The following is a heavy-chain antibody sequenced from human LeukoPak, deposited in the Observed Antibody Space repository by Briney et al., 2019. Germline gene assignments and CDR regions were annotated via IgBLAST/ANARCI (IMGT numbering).Heavy chain of an antibody. Sequence: SETLSLTCIVSGGSISGNSYYWCWIRQPPGTGLEWIGSFFYSGSTHYNPSLKSRVTISVDTSKSQFSLRLNSVTAADTAVYYCARHHCSSTSCPPDYWGQGTLVTVSS. J-gene: IGHJ4*02. CDR1: GGSISGNSYY. V-gene: IGHV4-39*01. CDR3: ARHHCSSTSCPPDY. D-gene: IGHD2-2*01. CDR2: FFYSGST.